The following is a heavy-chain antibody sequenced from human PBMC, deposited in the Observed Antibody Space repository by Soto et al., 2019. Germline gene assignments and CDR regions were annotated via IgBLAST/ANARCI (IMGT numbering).Heavy chain of an antibody. CDR1: GFTFRSYW. Sequence: EVQLVESGGGLVQPGGSLRLSCAASGFTFRSYWMQWVRQAPGKGLVWVSWINSDGSSTSYADSVKCRFTISRDKAKNTLSMQMNSLRAEDTAVYYCASGGSSLNFDSWGQGTLVTVSS. CDR2: INSDGSST. CDR3: ASGGSSLNFDS. D-gene: IGHD6-6*01. V-gene: IGHV3-74*01. J-gene: IGHJ4*02.